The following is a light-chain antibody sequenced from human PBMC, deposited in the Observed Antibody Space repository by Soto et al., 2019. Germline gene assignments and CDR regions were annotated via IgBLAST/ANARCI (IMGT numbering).Light chain of an antibody. CDR1: SSDVGGYNC. Sequence: QSVLTQPASVSGSPGQSITISCTGTSSDVGGYNCVSWYQQHPGKAPQLIIYDVTQRPSGVPDRFSGSKSGNTASLSTSGLQAEDEADYYCCSHSASYTFVFGTGTKVTVL. J-gene: IGLJ1*01. CDR2: DVT. V-gene: IGLV2-11*01. CDR3: CSHSASYTFV.